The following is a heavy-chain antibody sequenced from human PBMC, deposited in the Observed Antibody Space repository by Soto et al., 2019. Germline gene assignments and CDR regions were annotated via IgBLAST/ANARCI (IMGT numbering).Heavy chain of an antibody. D-gene: IGHD4-17*01. CDR3: ARALSMATVVTNY. CDR2: INAGNGNT. CDR1: GYTFTSYA. J-gene: IGHJ4*02. Sequence: QVQLVQSGAEVKKPGASVKVSCKASGYTFTSYAMHWVRQAPGQRLEWMGWINAGNGNTKYSQKFQGRVTITRDTSASTAYMELSSLRSEDTAVYYCARALSMATVVTNYWGQGTLVTVSS. V-gene: IGHV1-3*01.